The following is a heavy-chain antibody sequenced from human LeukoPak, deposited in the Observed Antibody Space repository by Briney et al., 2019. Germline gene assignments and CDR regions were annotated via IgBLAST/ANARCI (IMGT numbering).Heavy chain of an antibody. J-gene: IGHJ4*02. D-gene: IGHD3-9*01. CDR2: IHDRGST. CDR3: ARFYYDILTGHRYFDY. Sequence: SETLSLTCTVSGGSISSYYWSWIRQPPRKGLEWIGYIHDRGSTSYNPSLKSRVTISLDTSKNQFSLNLSSVTAADTAVYYCARFYYDILTGHRYFDYWGQGTLVTVSS. CDR1: GGSISSYY. V-gene: IGHV4-59*01.